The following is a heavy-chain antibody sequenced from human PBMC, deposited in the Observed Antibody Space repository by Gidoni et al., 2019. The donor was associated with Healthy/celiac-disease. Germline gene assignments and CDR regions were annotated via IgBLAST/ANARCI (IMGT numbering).Heavy chain of an antibody. V-gene: IGHV3-9*01. Sequence: EVQLVEYGGGLVQPGGSLRLSCAASGFTFDDYAMHWVRQAPGNGLGWVSGIRWNSGSIGYADSVKGRFTISRDNAKNSLYLQMNSLRAEDTALYYCAKDLYSSGWHYYDYWGQGTLVTVSS. CDR2: IRWNSGSI. J-gene: IGHJ4*02. D-gene: IGHD6-19*01. CDR3: AKDLYSSGWHYYDY. CDR1: GFTFDDYA.